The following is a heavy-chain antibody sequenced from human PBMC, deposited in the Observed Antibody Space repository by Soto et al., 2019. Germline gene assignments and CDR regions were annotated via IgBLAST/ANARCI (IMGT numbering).Heavy chain of an antibody. CDR2: ISSSISYI. J-gene: IGHJ4*02. CDR1: GFTFINYS. D-gene: IGHD6-6*01. Sequence: GSLILSCTASGFTFINYSMNWVRQAPGKGLEWFSSISSSISYIYYADSVKGRFTISRDNSKNTLYLQMNSLRAEDTAVYYCAKVSQLGLDYWGQGTLVTGSS. CDR3: AKVSQLGLDY. V-gene: IGHV3-21*01.